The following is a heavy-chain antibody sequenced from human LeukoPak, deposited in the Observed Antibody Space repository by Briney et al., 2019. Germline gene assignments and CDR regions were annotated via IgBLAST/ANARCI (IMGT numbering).Heavy chain of an antibody. D-gene: IGHD5-18*01. CDR3: ASDHRGYSYGSEQYHYYYMDV. Sequence: GGSLRLSCAASGFTFSSYSMNWVRQAPGKGLEWVSSISSSSSYIYYADSVKGRFTISRDNAKNSLYLQMNSLRAEDTAVYYCASDHRGYSYGSEQYHYYYMDVWGKGTTVTVSS. CDR2: ISSSSSYI. J-gene: IGHJ6*03. V-gene: IGHV3-21*01. CDR1: GFTFSSYS.